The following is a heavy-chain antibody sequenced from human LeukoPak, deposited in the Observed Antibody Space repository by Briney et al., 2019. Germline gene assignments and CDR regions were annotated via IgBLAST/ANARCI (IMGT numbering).Heavy chain of an antibody. CDR3: ARDSTAVAGSFDY. CDR2: IYHSGST. D-gene: IGHD6-19*01. CDR1: GGSISSSNW. Sequence: PSETLSLTCAVSGGSISSSNWWSWVRQPPGKGLEWIGEIYHSGSTNYNPSLKSRVTISVDKSKNQFSLKLSSVTAADTAVYYCARDSTAVAGSFDYWGQGTLVTVSS. J-gene: IGHJ4*02. V-gene: IGHV4-4*02.